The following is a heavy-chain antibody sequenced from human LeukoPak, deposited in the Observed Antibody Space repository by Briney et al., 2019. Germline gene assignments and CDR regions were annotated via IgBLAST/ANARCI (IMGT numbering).Heavy chain of an antibody. V-gene: IGHV1-69*04. CDR1: GGTFSSYT. CDR3: ARDTFRITLDY. J-gene: IGHJ4*02. CDR2: IIPILGIA. D-gene: IGHD3-10*01. Sequence: PSVKVSCKASGGTFSSYTISWVRQAPGQGLEWTGRIIPILGIANYAQKFQGRVTITADKSTSTAYMELSSLRSEDTAVYYCARDTFRITLDYWGQGTLVTVSS.